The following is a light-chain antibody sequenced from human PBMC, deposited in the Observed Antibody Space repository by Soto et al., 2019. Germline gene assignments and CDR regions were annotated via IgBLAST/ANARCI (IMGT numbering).Light chain of an antibody. Sequence: EIVLTQSPGTLSLSPGERATISCRASQSVSSNFFAWYQQKPGQAPRLLIYGASSRATGIPDRFSGGGSGTDVTLTISRLEPEDSAVYYCQQYGSSPLYTFGQGTRLEIK. CDR2: GAS. V-gene: IGKV3-20*01. CDR1: QSVSSNF. J-gene: IGKJ2*01. CDR3: QQYGSSPLYT.